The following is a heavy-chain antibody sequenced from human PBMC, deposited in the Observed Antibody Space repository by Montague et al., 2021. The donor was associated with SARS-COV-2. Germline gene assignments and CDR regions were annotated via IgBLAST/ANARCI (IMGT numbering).Heavy chain of an antibody. CDR1: GSSFNDYF. CDR3: ACGEITTRGLIYYYGMDV. CDR2: INHDGST. Sequence: SETLSLTCAVYGSSFNDYFWTWIRQPPGKGLEWIGEINHDGSTNYNPSLKSRVTISVDTSKNQFSLKLSSVTAADTAVYYCACGEITTRGLIYYYGMDVWGQGTTVTVSS. V-gene: IGHV4-34*01. J-gene: IGHJ6*02. D-gene: IGHD4-11*01.